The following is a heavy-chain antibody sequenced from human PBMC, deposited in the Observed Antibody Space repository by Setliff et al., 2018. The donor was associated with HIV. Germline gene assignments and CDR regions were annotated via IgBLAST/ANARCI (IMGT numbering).Heavy chain of an antibody. J-gene: IGHJ6*02. V-gene: IGHV4-4*07. CDR3: AREQYHFVVDYYYYYGMDV. Sequence: SETLSLTCAVPGYSISIGYYWSWVRQPAGRGLEWIGRIYTSGSTNYNPSLKSRVTMSVDTSQNQFSLQLKHVTAADTAIYYCAREQYHFVVDYYYYYGMDVWGQGNTVTVSS. CDR2: IYTSGST. CDR1: GYSISIGYY. D-gene: IGHD2-15*01.